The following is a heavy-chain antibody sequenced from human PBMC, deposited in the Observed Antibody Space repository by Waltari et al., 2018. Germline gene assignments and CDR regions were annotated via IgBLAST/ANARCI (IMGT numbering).Heavy chain of an antibody. V-gene: IGHV1-69*05. CDR1: GGTFSSQA. Sequence: QVQLVQSGAEVKKPGSSVKVSCKASGGTFSSQAISWVRQAPGQGLEWMGGIIPVIGTANYAHKCQGRVTITTDESTSTAHMELSSLRSEDTAIYYCARVAGTTPLSNWFDPWGQGTLVTVSS. D-gene: IGHD6-19*01. J-gene: IGHJ5*02. CDR2: IIPVIGTA. CDR3: ARVAGTTPLSNWFDP.